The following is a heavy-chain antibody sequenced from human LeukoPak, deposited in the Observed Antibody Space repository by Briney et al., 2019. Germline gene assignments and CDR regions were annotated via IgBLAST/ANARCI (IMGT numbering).Heavy chain of an antibody. D-gene: IGHD6-19*01. CDR2: ISSSSSCI. CDR1: GFTFSSYS. CDR3: ALSSGWPYFDY. J-gene: IGHJ4*02. Sequence: GGSLRLSCAASGFTFSSYSMNWVRQAPGKGLEWVSSISSSSSCIYYADSVKGRFTISRDNAKNSLYLQMNSLRAEGTAVYYCALSSGWPYFDYWGQGTLVTVSS. V-gene: IGHV3-21*01.